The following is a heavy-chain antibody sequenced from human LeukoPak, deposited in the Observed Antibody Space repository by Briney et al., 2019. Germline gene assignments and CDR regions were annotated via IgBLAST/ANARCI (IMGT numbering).Heavy chain of an antibody. CDR2: IKQDGSEK. D-gene: IGHD3-10*01. CDR1: GFTFSSYW. V-gene: IGHV3-7*01. Sequence: GGSLRLSCAASGFTFSSYWMSWVRQAPGKGLEWVANIKQDGSEKYYVDSVKGRFTISRDNAKNSLYLQMNSLRAEDTAVYYCARVWYCGSGSLDYWGQGTLVTVSS. J-gene: IGHJ4*02. CDR3: ARVWYCGSGSLDY.